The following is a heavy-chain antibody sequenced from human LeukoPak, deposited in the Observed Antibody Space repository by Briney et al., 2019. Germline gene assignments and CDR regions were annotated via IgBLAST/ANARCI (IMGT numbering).Heavy chain of an antibody. CDR1: GFTFDDYA. D-gene: IGHD3-22*01. Sequence: GGSLRLSCAASGFTFDDYAMHWVRQAPGKGLEWVSGISWNSGSIGYADSVKGRFTISRDNAKNSLYLQMNSLRAEDTALYYCAHSSGYSFDFDYWGQGTPVTVSS. CDR3: AHSSGYSFDFDY. V-gene: IGHV3-9*01. J-gene: IGHJ4*02. CDR2: ISWNSGSI.